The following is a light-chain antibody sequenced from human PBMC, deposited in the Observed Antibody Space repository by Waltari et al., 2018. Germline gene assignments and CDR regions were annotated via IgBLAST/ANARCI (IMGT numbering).Light chain of an antibody. V-gene: IGLV2-23*01. CDR2: AGS. CDR1: SSDVGRNNF. CDR3: CSYAGSSTVV. J-gene: IGLJ2*01. Sequence: QSALTKPASVSGSPGQSITISCTGPSSDVGRNNFVSWYHQHPGKAPKLMIYAGSKRPSGVSNRFSVSKSGNTASLTISGLQAEDEADYYCCSYAGSSTVVFGGGTKLTVL.